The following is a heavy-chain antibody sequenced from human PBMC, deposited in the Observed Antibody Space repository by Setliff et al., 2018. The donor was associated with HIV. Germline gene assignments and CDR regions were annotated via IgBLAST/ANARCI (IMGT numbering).Heavy chain of an antibody. CDR1: GDSVSSKNAT. Sequence: LPQTPSPSRAISGDSVSSKNATLNWIRQSPSRGLEWLGRTYYRSKWLDDYALSVKSRIIVNPDTSKNQFSLQLNTVTPEDTAIYYCARGLIPFYFDYWGQGTLVTVSS. CDR2: TYYRSKWLD. V-gene: IGHV6-1*01. J-gene: IGHJ4*02. CDR3: ARGLIPFYFDY.